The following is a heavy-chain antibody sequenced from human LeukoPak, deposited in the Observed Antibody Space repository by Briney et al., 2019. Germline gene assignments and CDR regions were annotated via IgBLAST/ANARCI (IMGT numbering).Heavy chain of an antibody. V-gene: IGHV1-8*01. CDR3: ARGGLRWLQLRRYYYYMDV. CDR2: MNPNSGNT. D-gene: IGHD5-24*01. J-gene: IGHJ6*03. Sequence: ASVKVSCKASGYTFTSYDINWVRQTTGQGLEWMGWMNPNSGNTGYAQKFQGRVTMTRNTSISTAYMELSSLRSEDTAVYYCARGGLRWLQLRRYYYYMDVWGKGTTVIVSS. CDR1: GYTFTSYD.